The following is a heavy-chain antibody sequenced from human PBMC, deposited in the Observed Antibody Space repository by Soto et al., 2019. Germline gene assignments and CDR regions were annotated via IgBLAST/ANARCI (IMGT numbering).Heavy chain of an antibody. CDR2: IDWDDDK. Sequence: SGPTLVNPTQTLTLTCTFSGFSLSTSGMCVSWIRQPPGKALEWLALIDWDDDKYYSTSLKTRLTISKDTSKNQVVLTMTNMDPVDTATYYCARTTYYYDSSGAPDALDIWGQGTMVTVSS. D-gene: IGHD3-22*01. CDR3: ARTTYYYDSSGAPDALDI. V-gene: IGHV2-70*01. J-gene: IGHJ3*02. CDR1: GFSLSTSGMC.